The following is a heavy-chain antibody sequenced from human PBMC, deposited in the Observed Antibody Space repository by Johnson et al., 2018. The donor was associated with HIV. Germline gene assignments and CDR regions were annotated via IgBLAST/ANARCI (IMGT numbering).Heavy chain of an antibody. CDR3: ASDLTRITMIVVVPQAFDI. D-gene: IGHD3-22*01. CDR1: GFTFSSYW. V-gene: IGHV3-7*01. Sequence: MQLVESGGGLVQPGGSLRLSCAASGFTFSSYWMSWVRQAPGKGLEWVANIKQDGSEKYYVDSVKGRFTISRDNSKNTLYLQMNSLRAEDTAVYYCASDLTRITMIVVVPQAFDIWGQGTMVTVSS. J-gene: IGHJ3*02. CDR2: IKQDGSEK.